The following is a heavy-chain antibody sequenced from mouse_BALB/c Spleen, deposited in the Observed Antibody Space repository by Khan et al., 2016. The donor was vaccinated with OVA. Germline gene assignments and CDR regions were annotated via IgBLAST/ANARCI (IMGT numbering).Heavy chain of an antibody. J-gene: IGHJ2*01. V-gene: IGHV3-2*02. Sequence: EVQLQESGPGLVKPSQSLSLTCTVTGYSITSDYAWNWIRQFPGNKLEWVGYISYSGRPSYNPSLKSRISLTRDTSKNQFFLQLSSVTTEDTATYYCARSVTITTVVATDFDYWGQGTTLTVSS. CDR2: ISYSGRP. D-gene: IGHD1-1*01. CDR3: ARSVTITTVVATDFDY. CDR1: GYSITSDYA.